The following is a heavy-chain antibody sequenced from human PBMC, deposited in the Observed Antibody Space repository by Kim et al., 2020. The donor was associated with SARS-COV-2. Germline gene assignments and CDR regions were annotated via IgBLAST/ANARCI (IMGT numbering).Heavy chain of an antibody. CDR1: GFTFSSYS. J-gene: IGHJ5*02. Sequence: GGSLRLSCAASGFTFSSYSMNWVRQAPGKGLEWVSSISDSSSYIFYADSVKGRFTISRDDAKNSVYLQMNSLRAEDMAVYYCARDDWFYPWGQGTLVTVS. CDR2: ISDSSSYI. CDR3: ARDDWFYP. V-gene: IGHV3-21*01.